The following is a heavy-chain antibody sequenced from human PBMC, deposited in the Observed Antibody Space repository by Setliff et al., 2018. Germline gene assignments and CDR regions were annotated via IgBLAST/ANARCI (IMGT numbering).Heavy chain of an antibody. CDR1: GYSFTSYG. CDR3: ARVVYYASGSSLSYGMDV. J-gene: IGHJ6*02. Sequence: GASVKVSCKASGYSFTSYGISWVRQAPGQGLEWMGWISAHNDNKNYAQKFQGRVTMTTDTSTNTVFMELRSLRSDDTAMFYCARVVYYASGSSLSYGMDVWGQGTAVTVSS. D-gene: IGHD3-10*01. CDR2: ISAHNDNK. V-gene: IGHV1-18*01.